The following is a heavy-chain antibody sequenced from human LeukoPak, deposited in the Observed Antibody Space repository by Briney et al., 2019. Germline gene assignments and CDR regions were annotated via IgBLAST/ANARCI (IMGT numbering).Heavy chain of an antibody. CDR3: AKDRILSWQFPVNSLFDDY. CDR1: GFTFSSYA. CDR2: ISSNGGST. J-gene: IGHJ4*02. Sequence: PGGSLRLSCAASGFTFSSYAMHWVRQAPGKGLEYVSAISSNGGSTYYANSVKGRFTISRDNSKNTLYLQMNSLRAEDTAVYYCAKDRILSWQFPVNSLFDDYWGQGTLVTVSS. D-gene: IGHD3-3*01. V-gene: IGHV3-64*01.